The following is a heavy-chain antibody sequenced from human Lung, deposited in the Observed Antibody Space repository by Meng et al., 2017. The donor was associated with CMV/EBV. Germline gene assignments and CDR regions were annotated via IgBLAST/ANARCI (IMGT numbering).Heavy chain of an antibody. CDR2: INAYNGDT. D-gene: IGHD1-26*01. CDR3: ARVEVGITSGDY. CDR1: GYTFTNYG. V-gene: IGHV1-18*01. Sequence: QAQLVQSGGEVKKPGDSVKVSFKASGYTFTNYGITWVRQAPGQGLEWMGWINAYNGDTNYAQTLQGRVTMTTDTSTSTAYMELRSLRSDDTAVYYCARVEVGITSGDYWGQGTLVTVSS. J-gene: IGHJ4*02.